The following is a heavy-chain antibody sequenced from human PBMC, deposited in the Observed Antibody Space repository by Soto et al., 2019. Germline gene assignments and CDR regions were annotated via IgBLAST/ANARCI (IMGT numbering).Heavy chain of an antibody. D-gene: IGHD2-15*01. CDR2: IKSKADGETK. J-gene: IGHJ5*02. V-gene: IGHV3-15*01. CDR1: GFTLSHAW. Sequence: PGGSLRLSCAASGFTLSHAWMSWVRQAPGKGLEWVGRIKSKADGETKDYGAPVRGRFTISRDDAKDTLYLQMNSLRIEDTAVYYCCVVKRLDQYSTSGYWFDPWGPGTLVTVSS. CDR3: CVVKRLDQYSTSGYWFDP.